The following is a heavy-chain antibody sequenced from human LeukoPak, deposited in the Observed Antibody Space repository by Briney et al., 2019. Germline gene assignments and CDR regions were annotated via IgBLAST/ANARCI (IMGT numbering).Heavy chain of an antibody. CDR1: GYTFTGYY. V-gene: IGHV1-2*02. D-gene: IGHD2-8*01. CDR3: ARDVGCDYGDY. Sequence: ASVKVSCXASGYTFTGYYMHWVRQAPGQGLEWMGWINPNSGGTNYAQKFQDRVTMTRDTSISTAYMELSRLRSDDTAVYYCARDVGCDYGDYWGQGTLVTVSS. CDR2: INPNSGGT. J-gene: IGHJ4*02.